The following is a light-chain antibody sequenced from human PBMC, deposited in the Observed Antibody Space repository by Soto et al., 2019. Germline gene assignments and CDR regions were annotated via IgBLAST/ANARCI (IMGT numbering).Light chain of an antibody. J-gene: IGLJ2*01. CDR3: GTWDSSMSVVV. CDR2: DND. Sequence: QSVLTQPPSVSAAPRQKVTISCSGRSSNIGSNSVCWYQQLPGTAPKLVIYDNDKRPSGIPDRFSGSKSGTSATLGITGLQTGDEADYYCGTWDSSMSVVVFGGGTKRTVL. V-gene: IGLV1-51*01. CDR1: SSNIGSNS.